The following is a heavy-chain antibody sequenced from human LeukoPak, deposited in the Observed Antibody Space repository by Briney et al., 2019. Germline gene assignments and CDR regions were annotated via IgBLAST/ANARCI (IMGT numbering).Heavy chain of an antibody. D-gene: IGHD3-16*02. CDR3: ARDPQGDYVWGSYL. CDR1: GGSISSSTFY. Sequence: PLETLSLTCTVSGGSISSSTFYWGWIRQPPGKGLEWIGSIKYNGDTYYNPSLKSRVTISVDTSKNQFSLKVNSVTAADTAVYYCARDPQGDYVWGSYLWGQGTLATVSS. CDR2: IKYNGDT. V-gene: IGHV4-39*07. J-gene: IGHJ4*02.